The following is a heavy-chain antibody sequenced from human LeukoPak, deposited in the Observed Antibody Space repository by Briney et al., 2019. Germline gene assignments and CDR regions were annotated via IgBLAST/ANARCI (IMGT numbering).Heavy chain of an antibody. Sequence: GGSLRLSCAASGFTFSGYAMTWVLQAPGKGLEWVSGISGSGGSTYYADSVKGRFTISRDNSKNTLYVQMNSLRAEDTAVYYCAKSDYYDSSGYYYGSDYWGQGTLVTVSS. V-gene: IGHV3-23*01. CDR3: AKSDYYDSSGYYYGSDY. CDR2: ISGSGGST. CDR1: GFTFSGYA. D-gene: IGHD3-22*01. J-gene: IGHJ4*02.